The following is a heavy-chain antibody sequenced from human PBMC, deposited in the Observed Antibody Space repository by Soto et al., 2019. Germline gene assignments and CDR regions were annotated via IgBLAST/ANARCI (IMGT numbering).Heavy chain of an antibody. CDR1: GFTFSSYW. CDR3: ARGDPGGSGWYYFDY. CDR2: IKQDGSEK. D-gene: IGHD6-19*01. J-gene: IGHJ4*02. V-gene: IGHV3-7*01. Sequence: GSLRLSCAASGFTFSSYWMSWVRQAPGKGLEWVANIKQDGSEKYYVDSVKGRFTISRDNAKNSLYLQMNSLRAEDTAVYYCARGDPGGSGWYYFDYWGQGTLVTVSS.